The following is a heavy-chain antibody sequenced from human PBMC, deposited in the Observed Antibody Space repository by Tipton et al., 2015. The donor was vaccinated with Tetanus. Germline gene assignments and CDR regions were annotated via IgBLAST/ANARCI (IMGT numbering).Heavy chain of an antibody. CDR2: IYYNGNT. D-gene: IGHD2-21*02. J-gene: IGHJ5*02. CDR1: GGSINSGTFY. CDR3: ARTAVNWFDP. V-gene: IGHV4-39*01. Sequence: QLVQSGPEVKPSETLSLTCTVSGGSINSGTFYWDWIRQTPGKGLEWIGNIYYNGNTLQNPSLKSRVTMSLDNSKNQFSLKLRSVPAADTAFYYCARTAVNWFDPWGQEILVTVSS.